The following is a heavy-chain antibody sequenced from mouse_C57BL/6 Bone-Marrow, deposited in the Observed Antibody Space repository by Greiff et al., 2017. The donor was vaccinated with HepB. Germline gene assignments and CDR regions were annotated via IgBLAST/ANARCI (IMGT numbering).Heavy chain of an antibody. J-gene: IGHJ4*01. Sequence: QVQLQQPGAELVKPGASVKLSCKASGYTFTSYWMQWVKQSPGQGLEWIGEIDPSDSYTNYNQKFKGKATLTVDTSSSTAYMQLSSLTSEDSAVYYCAREGLLWPYAMDYWGQGTSVTVSS. CDR2: IDPSDSYT. CDR3: AREGLLWPYAMDY. D-gene: IGHD2-1*01. V-gene: IGHV1-50*01. CDR1: GYTFTSYW.